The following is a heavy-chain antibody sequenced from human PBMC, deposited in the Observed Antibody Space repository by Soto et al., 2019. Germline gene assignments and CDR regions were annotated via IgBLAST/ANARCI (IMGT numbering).Heavy chain of an antibody. CDR1: GGSISSYY. J-gene: IGHJ4*02. V-gene: IGHV4-59*08. CDR3: ARLNTIFGVVTHFYFDY. D-gene: IGHD3-3*01. CDR2: IYYSGST. Sequence: PSETLSLTCTVSGGSISSYYWSWIRQPPGKGLEWIGYIYYSGSTNYNPSLKSRVTISVDTSKNQFSLKLSSVTAADTAVYYCARLNTIFGVVTHFYFDYWGQGTLVTVSS.